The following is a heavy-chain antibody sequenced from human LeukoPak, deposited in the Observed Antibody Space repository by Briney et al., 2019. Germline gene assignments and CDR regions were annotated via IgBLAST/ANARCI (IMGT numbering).Heavy chain of an antibody. D-gene: IGHD4-17*01. CDR2: IYYSRST. CDR3: ARDNYGDYYYYGMDV. V-gene: IGHV4-61*01. Sequence: SETLSLTCTVSGGSVSSGSYYWSWIRQPPGKGLEWIGYIYYSRSTNYNPSLKSRVTISVDTSKNQFSLKLSSVTAADTAVYYRARDNYGDYYYYGMDVWGKGTTVTVSS. CDR1: GGSVSSGSYY. J-gene: IGHJ6*04.